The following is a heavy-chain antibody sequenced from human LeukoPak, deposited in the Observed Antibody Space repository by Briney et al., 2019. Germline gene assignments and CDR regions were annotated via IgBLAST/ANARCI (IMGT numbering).Heavy chain of an antibody. CDR2: IYYSGST. V-gene: IGHV4-39*01. Sequence: SETLSLTCTVSGGSISSSSYYWGWIRQPPGKGLEWIGSIYYSGSTYYNPSLKSRVTISVDTSKNQFSLKLSSVTAADTAVYYCARDVIAVAGKDQNYYYYYMDVWGKGTTVTISS. J-gene: IGHJ6*03. CDR1: GGSISSSSYY. D-gene: IGHD6-19*01. CDR3: ARDVIAVAGKDQNYYYYYMDV.